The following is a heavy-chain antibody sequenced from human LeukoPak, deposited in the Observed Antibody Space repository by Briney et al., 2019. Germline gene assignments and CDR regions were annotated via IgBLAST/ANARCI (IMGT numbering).Heavy chain of an antibody. V-gene: IGHV1-69*05. CDR2: IISILGTA. D-gene: IGHD3-22*01. CDR3: GGATVYDSSGFNDY. CDR1: GGTLSSYA. J-gene: IGHJ4*02. Sequence: SVKVSCKASGGTLSSYAISWVRQAPGQGREWMGRIISILGTAQYAQKLWGRVTISTDESPRKAYIEMCTVRSGDTAVCQCGGATVYDSSGFNDYWGQGTLVTVSS.